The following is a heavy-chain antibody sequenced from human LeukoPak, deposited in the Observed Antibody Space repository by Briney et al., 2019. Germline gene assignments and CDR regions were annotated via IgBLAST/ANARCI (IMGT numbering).Heavy chain of an antibody. Sequence: GGSLRLSCAASGFTFSSYAMSWVRQAPGKGLEWVSAISGSGGSTYYADSVKGRFTISRDNSKNTLYLQMNSLRAEDTAVYYCAKDLVYSSGWPREGFDYWGQGTLVTVSS. CDR3: AKDLVYSSGWPREGFDY. V-gene: IGHV3-23*01. CDR2: ISGSGGST. D-gene: IGHD6-19*01. J-gene: IGHJ4*02. CDR1: GFTFSSYA.